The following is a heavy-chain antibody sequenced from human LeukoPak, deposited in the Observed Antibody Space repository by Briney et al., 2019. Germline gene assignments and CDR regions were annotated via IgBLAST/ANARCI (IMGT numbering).Heavy chain of an antibody. CDR2: ISQSGST. Sequence: SETLSLTCAVYGGSFSGYYWSWIRQPPGKGLEWIGEISQSGSTNYNPSLKSRVTISVDTSKNQFSLRLSSVTAADTAVYYCARGDIAVAGYRWCFDLWGRGTLVTVSS. J-gene: IGHJ2*01. V-gene: IGHV4-34*01. D-gene: IGHD6-19*01. CDR3: ARGDIAVAGYRWCFDL. CDR1: GGSFSGYY.